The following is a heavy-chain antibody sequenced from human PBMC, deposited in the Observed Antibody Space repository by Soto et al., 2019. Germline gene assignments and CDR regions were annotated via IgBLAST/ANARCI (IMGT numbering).Heavy chain of an antibody. CDR2: IYASRST. D-gene: IGHD6-13*01. V-gene: IGHV4-59*01. J-gene: IGHJ5*02. Sequence: QVQLQESGPGLVKPSETLSLTCTVSGGSISSYYWSWIRQPPGKGLEWIGYIYASRSTNYNPALRSLRTISVDPAKNPCSLKLSSVTAADTAVYYCARRQRQQLLFSGFDPWGQGTLVTVSS. CDR3: ARRQRQQLLFSGFDP. CDR1: GGSISSYY.